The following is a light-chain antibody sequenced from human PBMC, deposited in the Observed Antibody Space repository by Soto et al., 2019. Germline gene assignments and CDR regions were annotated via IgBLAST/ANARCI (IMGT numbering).Light chain of an antibody. J-gene: IGKJ2*01. CDR2: DAS. V-gene: IGKV1-5*01. CDR3: QQYNSYL. CDR1: QSISSW. Sequence: DIQMTQSPSTLSASVGDRVTITCRASQSISSWLAWYQQKPGKAPKLLIYDASSLESGVPSRFSGSGSGTEFTLTISSLQPDDFAAYYCQQYNSYLFGQGTKLEIK.